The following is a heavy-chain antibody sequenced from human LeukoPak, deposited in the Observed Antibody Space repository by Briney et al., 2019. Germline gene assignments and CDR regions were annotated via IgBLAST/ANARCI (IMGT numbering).Heavy chain of an antibody. Sequence: SETLSLTCTVSGASFSNYYWSWVRQPPGKGLEWIGHIYSSGSTNYNPSLKSRLTISLDTSKNQFSLRLSSVTAADTAVYYCARQFDPWGQGILVTVSS. J-gene: IGHJ5*02. V-gene: IGHV4-59*08. CDR1: GASFSNYY. CDR2: IYSSGST. CDR3: ARQFDP.